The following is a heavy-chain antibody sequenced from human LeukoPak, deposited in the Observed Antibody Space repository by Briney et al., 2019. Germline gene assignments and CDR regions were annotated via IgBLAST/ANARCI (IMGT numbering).Heavy chain of an antibody. J-gene: IGHJ6*02. V-gene: IGHV3-30*18. CDR2: VTYDGSGK. CDR3: AKDHVIMVRGGYFSMDV. Sequence: PGGSLRLSCAASGFTVSSNYMSWVRQAPGKGLEWVAVVTYDGSGKWYADAVKGRFTISRDNSKNTLYLQMNSLRTEDTAVYYCAKDHVIMVRGGYFSMDVWGQGTTVIVSS. D-gene: IGHD3-10*01. CDR1: GFTVSSNY.